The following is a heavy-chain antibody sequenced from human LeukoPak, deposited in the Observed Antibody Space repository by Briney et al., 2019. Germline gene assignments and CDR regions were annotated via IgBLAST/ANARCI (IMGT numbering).Heavy chain of an antibody. V-gene: IGHV4-61*01. Sequence: PSETLSLTCNDSGGSVSSSNYHWSWIRQPPGKGLEWIGYISNSGSTNYKASLKSRVSISADTSKNQFSLKLRSVTAADTAVYYCARDGSLGFGELFGAFDIWGQGTMVTVSS. J-gene: IGHJ3*02. CDR3: ARDGSLGFGELFGAFDI. CDR2: ISNSGST. D-gene: IGHD3-10*01. CDR1: GGSVSSSNYH.